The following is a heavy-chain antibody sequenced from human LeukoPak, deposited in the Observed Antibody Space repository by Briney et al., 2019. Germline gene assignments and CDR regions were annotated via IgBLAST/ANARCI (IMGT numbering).Heavy chain of an antibody. CDR3: AKERGGYFYGQFDY. Sequence: PGGSLRLSCAASGFTFSSYAMSWVRQAPGKGLEWVSGISGSGGSTYYADSVKGRFTIPRDNSKDTLYLQMNSLRAEDTAVYYCAKERGGYFYGQFDYWGQGTLVSVSS. D-gene: IGHD5-18*01. V-gene: IGHV3-23*01. CDR2: ISGSGGST. CDR1: GFTFSSYA. J-gene: IGHJ4*02.